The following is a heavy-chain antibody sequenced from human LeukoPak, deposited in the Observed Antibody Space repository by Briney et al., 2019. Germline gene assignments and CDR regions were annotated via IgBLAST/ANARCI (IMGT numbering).Heavy chain of an antibody. CDR3: AKVYLSYSSSWYYFDY. Sequence: GGSLRLSCATSGFTFSSYAMSWVRQAPGKGLEWVSAISGSGGSTYYADSVKGRFTISRDNSKNTLYLQMNSLRAEDTAVYYCAKVYLSYSSSWYYFDYWGQGTLVTVSS. D-gene: IGHD6-13*01. CDR2: ISGSGGST. CDR1: GFTFSSYA. V-gene: IGHV3-23*01. J-gene: IGHJ4*02.